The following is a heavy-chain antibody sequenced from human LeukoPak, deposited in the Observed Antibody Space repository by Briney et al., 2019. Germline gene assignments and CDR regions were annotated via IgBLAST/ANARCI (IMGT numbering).Heavy chain of an antibody. V-gene: IGHV3-66*01. J-gene: IGHJ5*02. Sequence: GGTLRLSCAASGFSFSSHGMNWVRQAPGKGLEWVSVIYSGGSTYYADSVKGRFTISRDNSKNTLYLQMGSLRAEDMAVYYCARKVGNWFDPWGQGTLVTVSS. CDR3: ARKVGNWFDP. CDR2: IYSGGST. CDR1: GFSFSSHG.